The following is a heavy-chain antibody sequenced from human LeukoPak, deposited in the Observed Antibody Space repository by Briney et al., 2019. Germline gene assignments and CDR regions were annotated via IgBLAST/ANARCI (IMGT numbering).Heavy chain of an antibody. V-gene: IGHV3-23*01. CDR3: AKSLGVGGYTRYKGFDQ. Sequence: GGSLRLSCAASGFTFSSYAMNWVRQAPGKGLEWVSSMSGSDGSTYYADFVKGRFTISRDNSKNMLHLQMNSLRAEDTAVYYCAKSLGVGGYTRYKGFDQWGQGTLVTVSS. J-gene: IGHJ4*02. CDR1: GFTFSSYA. D-gene: IGHD5-24*01. CDR2: MSGSDGST.